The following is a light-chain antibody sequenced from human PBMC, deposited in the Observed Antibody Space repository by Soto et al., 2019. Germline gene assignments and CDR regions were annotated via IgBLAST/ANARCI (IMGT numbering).Light chain of an antibody. J-gene: IGKJ1*01. CDR2: DAS. CDR3: QQYNSYSPFRT. Sequence: DIQMTQSPSTLSASVGDRVTITCRASQSISSWLAWYQQKPGKAPKLLIYDASSLESGVPSRFSGSGSGTEFTLTISSLQPDDLATYYCQQYNSYSPFRTFGQGTKVEIK. V-gene: IGKV1-5*01. CDR1: QSISSW.